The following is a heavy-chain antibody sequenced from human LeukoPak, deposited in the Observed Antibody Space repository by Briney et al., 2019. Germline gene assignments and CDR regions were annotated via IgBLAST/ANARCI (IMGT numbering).Heavy chain of an antibody. J-gene: IGHJ4*02. Sequence: GGSLRLSCAASGFTFSSYAMSWVRQAPGKGLEWVSGIIGSGGNTYYADSVKGRFTISRDNSKNTLYLQMNSLRAEDAAVYYCAKAFLYGSGTYPYYFDYWGQGTLVTVSS. D-gene: IGHD3-10*01. V-gene: IGHV3-23*01. CDR1: GFTFSSYA. CDR3: AKAFLYGSGTYPYYFDY. CDR2: IIGSGGNT.